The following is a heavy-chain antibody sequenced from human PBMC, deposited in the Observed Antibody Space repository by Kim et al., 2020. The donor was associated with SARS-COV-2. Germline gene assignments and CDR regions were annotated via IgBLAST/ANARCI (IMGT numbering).Heavy chain of an antibody. CDR1: GFPFSTSE. Sequence: GGSLRLSCEASGFPFSTSEMHWVRQAPGKGLEWVSYIRGSGSRVGYADSVKGRFIISRDNAKNSLYLQLNSLGAEDTAVYYCARDLDIVPFDPWGQGTLVTVSS. J-gene: IGHJ5*02. CDR3: ARDLDIVPFDP. D-gene: IGHD2-2*03. CDR2: IRGSGSRV. V-gene: IGHV3-48*03.